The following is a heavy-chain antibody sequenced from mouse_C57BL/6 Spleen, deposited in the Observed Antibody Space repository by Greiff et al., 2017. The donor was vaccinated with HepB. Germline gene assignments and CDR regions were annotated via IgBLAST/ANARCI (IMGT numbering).Heavy chain of an antibody. CDR3: TREGDLAGGFAY. J-gene: IGHJ3*01. CDR1: GYTFTDYE. CDR2: IDPETGGT. V-gene: IGHV1-15*01. D-gene: IGHD2-13*01. Sequence: VQLQESGAELVRPGASVTLSCKASGYTFTDYEIHWVKQTPVHGLEWIGAIDPETGGTAYNQKFKGKAILTADKSSSTAYMELRSLTSEDSAVYYWTREGDLAGGFAYWGQGTLVTVSA.